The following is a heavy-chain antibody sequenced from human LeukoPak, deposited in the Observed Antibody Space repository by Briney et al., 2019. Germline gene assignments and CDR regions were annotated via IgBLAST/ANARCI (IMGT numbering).Heavy chain of an antibody. D-gene: IGHD6-13*01. CDR1: GFTFDDYA. CDR3: AKVAAAGTPHYYYGMDV. CDR2: ISWNSGSI. V-gene: IGHV3-9*01. Sequence: GGSLRLSCAASGFTFDDYAMHWVRQAPGKGLEWVSGISWNSGSIGYAGSVKGRFTISRDNAKNSLYLQMNSLRAEDTALYYCAKVAAAGTPHYYYGMDVWGQGTTVTVSS. J-gene: IGHJ6*02.